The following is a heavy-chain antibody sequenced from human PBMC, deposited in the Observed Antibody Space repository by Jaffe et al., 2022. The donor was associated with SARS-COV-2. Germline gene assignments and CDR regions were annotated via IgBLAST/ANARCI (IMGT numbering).Heavy chain of an antibody. D-gene: IGHD3-22*01. CDR3: ARPHYVDSSGYYYRGEYGMDV. Sequence: QVQLVESGGGVVQPGRSLRLSCAASGFTFSSYGMHWVRQAPGKGLEWVAVIWYDGSNKYYADSVKGRFTISRDNSKNTLYLQMNSLRAEDTAVYYCARPHYVDSSGYYYRGEYGMDVWGQGTTVTVSS. CDR1: GFTFSSYG. V-gene: IGHV3-33*01. J-gene: IGHJ6*02. CDR2: IWYDGSNK.